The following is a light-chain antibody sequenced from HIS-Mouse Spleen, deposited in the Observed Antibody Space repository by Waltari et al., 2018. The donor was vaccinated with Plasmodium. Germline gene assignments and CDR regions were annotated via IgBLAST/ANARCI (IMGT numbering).Light chain of an antibody. Sequence: QSALTQPASVSGSPGQSIPISCTGTSSDVGGYNYVSWYQQHPVKAPKLMIYDVSNRPSGVSNRFSGSKSGNTASLTISGLQAEDEADYYCSSYTSSSTLVFGGGTKLTVL. V-gene: IGLV2-14*03. CDR3: SSYTSSSTLV. CDR1: SSDVGGYNY. CDR2: DVS. J-gene: IGLJ2*01.